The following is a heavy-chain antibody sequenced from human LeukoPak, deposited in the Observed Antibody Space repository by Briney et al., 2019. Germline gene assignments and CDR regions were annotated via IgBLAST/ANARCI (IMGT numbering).Heavy chain of an antibody. V-gene: IGHV1-18*01. D-gene: IGHD6-19*01. J-gene: IGHJ4*02. Sequence: VSSVKVSCKTSGYTFTSSGITWVRQAPGQGLEWMGWISTHNGYSKYAKNLQGRVTMTADTSTTTAYMELSSLRSDDTAVYYCAKNSSGGYSDYWGQGTLVAAAS. CDR2: ISTHNGYS. CDR1: GYTFTSSG. CDR3: AKNSSGGYSDY.